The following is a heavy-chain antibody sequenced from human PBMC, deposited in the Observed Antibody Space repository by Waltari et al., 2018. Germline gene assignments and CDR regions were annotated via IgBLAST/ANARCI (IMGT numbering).Heavy chain of an antibody. V-gene: IGHV4-31*03. CDR3: ASGRSRYFDL. CDR2: IYYSGST. Sequence: QVQLQESGPGLVKPSQTLSLTCTVSGGSISRGGYYWSWIRQHPGKGLEWIGYIYYSGSTYYSPSLKSRVTISVDTSTNQFSLKLSSVTAADTAVYYCASGRSRYFDLWGRGTLVTVSS. CDR1: GGSISRGGYY. J-gene: IGHJ2*01.